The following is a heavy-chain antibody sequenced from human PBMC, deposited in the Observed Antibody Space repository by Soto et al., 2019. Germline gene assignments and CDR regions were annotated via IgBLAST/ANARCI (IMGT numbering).Heavy chain of an antibody. CDR1: GFTFTNAW. CDR2: IKSKTDGGTA. Sequence: EVQLVESGGGLVKPGVSLRLSCAASGFTFTNAWMNWVRQAPGKGLEWVGRIKSKTDGGTADYAAPVKGRFTISRDDSRTTLYLQMNSLKAEDPAVYYCTPGGVPAAANGNYYYAMDVWGQGTTVTVSS. V-gene: IGHV3-15*07. J-gene: IGHJ6*02. CDR3: TPGGVPAAANGNYYYAMDV. D-gene: IGHD2-2*01.